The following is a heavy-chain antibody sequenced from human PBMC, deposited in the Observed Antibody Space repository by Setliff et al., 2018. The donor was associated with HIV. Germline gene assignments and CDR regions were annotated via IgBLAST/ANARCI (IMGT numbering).Heavy chain of an antibody. Sequence: PGGSLRLSCAASGFTFDRYWMHWVRQAPGKGLEWVSAISGDGGSTLYADSVNGRFTISRDNFKNTLFLQMNSLRLEDTAIYYCAKGTIPRAFGWFDPWGQGTRVTSPQ. J-gene: IGHJ5*02. CDR3: AKGTIPRAFGWFDP. D-gene: IGHD3-10*01. CDR1: GFTFDRYW. CDR2: ISGDGGST. V-gene: IGHV3-23*01.